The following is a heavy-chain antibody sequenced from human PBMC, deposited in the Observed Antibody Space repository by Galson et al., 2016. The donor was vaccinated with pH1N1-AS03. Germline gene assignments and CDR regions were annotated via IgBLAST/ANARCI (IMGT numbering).Heavy chain of an antibody. D-gene: IGHD3-10*01. V-gene: IGHV1-18*01. CDR2: ISVYNGNT. Sequence: SVKVSCKASGYVFGSYRISWVRQAPGQGLEWMGWISVYNGNTNHAQNLQGRVTMSTDTSTTTASMELRSLTSDDTAVYYCARQTMVHYFDYWGQGTLVTVSS. CDR3: ARQTMVHYFDY. J-gene: IGHJ4*02. CDR1: GYVFGSYR.